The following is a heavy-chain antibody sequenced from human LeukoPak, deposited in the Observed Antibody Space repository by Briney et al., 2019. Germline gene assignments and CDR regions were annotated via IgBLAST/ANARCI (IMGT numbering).Heavy chain of an antibody. D-gene: IGHD2-15*01. Sequence: PSETLSLTCTVSGGSISSSSYYWGWIRQPPGKGLEWIGSIYYSGSTYYNPSLKSRVTISVDTSKNQFSLKLSSVTAADTAVYYCARDDCSGGSCYDDIWGQGTMVTVSS. CDR1: GGSISSSSYY. J-gene: IGHJ3*02. CDR2: IYYSGST. CDR3: ARDDCSGGSCYDDI. V-gene: IGHV4-39*07.